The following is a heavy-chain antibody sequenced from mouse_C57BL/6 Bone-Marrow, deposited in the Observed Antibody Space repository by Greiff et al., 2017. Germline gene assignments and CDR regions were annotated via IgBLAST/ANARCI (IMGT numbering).Heavy chain of an antibody. CDR1: GFSLTSYG. CDR3: ARRNGYYFDV. J-gene: IGHJ1*03. V-gene: IGHV2-2*01. Sequence: QVQLQQSGPGLVQPSPSLSITCTVSGFSLTSYGVHWVRQSPGKGLEWLGVIWSGGSTDYNAAFISRLSISKDNSKSQVFFKMNSLQADDTAIYYCARRNGYYFDVWGTGTTVTVSS. D-gene: IGHD2-2*01. CDR2: IWSGGST.